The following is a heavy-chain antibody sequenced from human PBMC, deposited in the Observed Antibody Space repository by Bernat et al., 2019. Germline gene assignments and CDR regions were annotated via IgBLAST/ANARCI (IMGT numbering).Heavy chain of an antibody. CDR1: GGSISSYY. D-gene: IGHD3-10*01. CDR2: IKSKTDGGTT. Sequence: VQLQESGPGLVKPSETLSLTCTVSGGSISSYYWSWIRQPPGKGLEWVGRIKSKTDGGTTDYAAPVKGRFTISRDDSKNTLYLQMNSLRAEDTAVYYCARGGSKLWFGELLLDYWGQGTLVTVSS. J-gene: IGHJ4*02. CDR3: ARGGSKLWFGELLLDY. V-gene: IGHV3-15*01.